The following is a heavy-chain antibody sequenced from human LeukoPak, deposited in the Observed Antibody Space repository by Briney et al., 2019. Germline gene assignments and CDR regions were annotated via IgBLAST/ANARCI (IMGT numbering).Heavy chain of an antibody. J-gene: IGHJ4*02. CDR1: GFTFSSYA. CDR2: ISGSGGST. Sequence: GGSLRPSCAASGFTFSSYAMSWVRQAPGKGLEWVSAISGSGGSTYYADSVKGRFTISRDNSKNTLYLQMNSLRAEDTAVYYCAEDHLQLGGYFDYWGQGTLVTVSS. V-gene: IGHV3-23*01. CDR3: AEDHLQLGGYFDY. D-gene: IGHD5-18*01.